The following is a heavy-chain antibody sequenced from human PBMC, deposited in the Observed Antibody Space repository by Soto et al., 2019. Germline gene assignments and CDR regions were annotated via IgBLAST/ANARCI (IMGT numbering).Heavy chain of an antibody. D-gene: IGHD2-15*01. CDR3: AIILVVAPHQRFDY. J-gene: IGHJ4*02. V-gene: IGHV3-7*01. Sequence: PGGSLRLSCAASGFTFSSYWMSWVRQAPGKGLEWVANIKQDGSEKYYVDSVKGRFTISRDNAKNSLYLQMNSLRAEDTAVYYCAIILVVAPHQRFDYWGQGTLVTVSS. CDR2: IKQDGSEK. CDR1: GFTFSSYW.